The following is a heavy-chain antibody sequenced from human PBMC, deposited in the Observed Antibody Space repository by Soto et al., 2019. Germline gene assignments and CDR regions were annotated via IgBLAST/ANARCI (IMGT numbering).Heavy chain of an antibody. D-gene: IGHD6-19*01. Sequence: VVSLILSCSASVFTFISYIVKLFRQAPVKGLEWVSSISSSISSYIYYADSVKGRFTIYRDNAKNSLYLKMNSLRDEEKAVYYWEREAVAGRKDFDIWGQGKMVTLSS. CDR3: EREAVAGRKDFDI. V-gene: IGHV3-21*01. J-gene: IGHJ3*02. CDR1: VFTFISYI. CDR2: ISSSISSYI.